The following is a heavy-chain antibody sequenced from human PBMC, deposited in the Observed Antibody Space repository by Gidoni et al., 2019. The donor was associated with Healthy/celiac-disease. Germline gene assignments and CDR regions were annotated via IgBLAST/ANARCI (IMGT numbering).Heavy chain of an antibody. CDR3: ASYCSSTSCYFRAFDI. J-gene: IGHJ3*02. D-gene: IGHD2-2*01. CDR2: IYHSGST. Sequence: QLQLQESGSGLVKPSQPLSLTCAVSGGSIRSGGYSWSWLRQPPGKGLEWIGYIYHSGSTYYNPSLKSRVTISVDRSKNQFSLKLSSVTAADTAVYYCASYCSSTSCYFRAFDIWGQGTMVTVSS. V-gene: IGHV4-30-2*01. CDR1: GGSIRSGGYS.